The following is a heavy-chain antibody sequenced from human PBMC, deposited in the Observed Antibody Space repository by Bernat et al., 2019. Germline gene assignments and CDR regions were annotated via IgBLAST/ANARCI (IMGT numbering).Heavy chain of an antibody. Sequence: QVTLRESGPALVKPTQTLTLTCTFSGFSLSTSGMCVSWIRQPPGKALEWLALIDWDDDKYYSTSLKTRLTISKDTSKNQVVLTMTNMDPVDTATYYCARITMVRGDFYGMDVWCQGTTVTVSS. CDR2: IDWDDDK. D-gene: IGHD3-10*01. J-gene: IGHJ6*02. CDR1: GFSLSTSGMC. CDR3: ARITMVRGDFYGMDV. V-gene: IGHV2-70*01.